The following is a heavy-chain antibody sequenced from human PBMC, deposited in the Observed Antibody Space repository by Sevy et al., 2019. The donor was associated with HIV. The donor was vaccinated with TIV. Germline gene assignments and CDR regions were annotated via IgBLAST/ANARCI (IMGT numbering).Heavy chain of an antibody. CDR3: ARGGGNGWYYFDY. D-gene: IGHD6-19*01. Sequence: SVKVSCKASGGTFSSYGISWVRQAPGQGLEWMGGIIPILGTVNYAQKFQGRVTITADESTKTAYMELSSLRSEDTAGYYWARGGGNGWYYFDYWGQETLVTVSS. V-gene: IGHV1-69*13. CDR2: IIPILGTV. J-gene: IGHJ4*02. CDR1: GGTFSSYG.